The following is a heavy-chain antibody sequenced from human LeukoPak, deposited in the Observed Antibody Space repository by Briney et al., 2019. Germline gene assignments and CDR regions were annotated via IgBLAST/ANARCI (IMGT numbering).Heavy chain of an antibody. Sequence: PSETLSLTCTVSGVSINSYYWSWIRQPPGKGLEWIGYIYYIENTNYNPSLKSRVTVSLDTSKNQFSLRLTSVTAADTAVYYCATDRPHPRNEPTNFDYWGQGTLVTVSS. D-gene: IGHD1-1*01. CDR3: ATDRPHPRNEPTNFDY. CDR2: IYYIENT. V-gene: IGHV4-59*01. J-gene: IGHJ4*02. CDR1: GVSINSYY.